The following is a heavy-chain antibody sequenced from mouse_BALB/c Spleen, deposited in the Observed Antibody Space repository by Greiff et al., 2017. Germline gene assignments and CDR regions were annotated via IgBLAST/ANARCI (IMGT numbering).Heavy chain of an antibody. V-gene: IGHV3-2*02. Sequence: EVQRVESGPGLVKPSQSLSLTCTVTGYSITSDYAWNWIRQFPGNKLEWMGYISYSGSTSYNPSLKSRISITRDTSKNQFFLQLNSVTTEDTATYYCALYGNYGGSAMDYWGQGTSVTVSS. CDR2: ISYSGST. CDR3: ALYGNYGGSAMDY. CDR1: GYSITSDYA. D-gene: IGHD2-1*01. J-gene: IGHJ4*01.